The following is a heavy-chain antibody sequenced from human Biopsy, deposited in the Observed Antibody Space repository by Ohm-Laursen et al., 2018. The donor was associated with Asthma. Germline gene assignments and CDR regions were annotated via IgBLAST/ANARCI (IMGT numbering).Heavy chain of an antibody. CDR3: ARTYYDFLTGQVNDAFDI. CDR1: GYTFINYA. D-gene: IGHD3-9*01. Sequence: ASVKVSCKASGYTFINYAIHWVRQAPGQRLEWMGWINAGNGNTKYSQKFQGRVTITRDTSASTAYMDLSSLRSEDTAVYYCARTYYDFLTGQVNDAFDIWGQGTVVTVSS. J-gene: IGHJ3*02. CDR2: INAGNGNT. V-gene: IGHV1-3*01.